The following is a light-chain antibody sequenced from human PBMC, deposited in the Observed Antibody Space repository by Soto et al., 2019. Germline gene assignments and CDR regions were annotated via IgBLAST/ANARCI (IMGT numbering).Light chain of an antibody. J-gene: IGLJ3*02. CDR1: SSDVGGYNY. V-gene: IGLV2-8*01. Sequence: QSALTQPPSASGSPGQSVTISCTGTSSDVGGYNYVSWYQQYPGRAPKLMIYEVTKRPSGVPDCFSGPKSGNTASLTVSGLQAEDEADYYCSSYAASNNFYFVFGGGTKRTVL. CDR3: SSYAASNNFYFV. CDR2: EVT.